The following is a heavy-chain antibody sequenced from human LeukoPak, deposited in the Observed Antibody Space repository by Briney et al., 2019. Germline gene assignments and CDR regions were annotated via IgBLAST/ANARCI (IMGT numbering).Heavy chain of an antibody. D-gene: IGHD4-11*01. CDR2: IYYSGST. Sequence: SETLSLTCTVSGGSISSGGYYWSWIRQHPGKGLEWIGYIYYSGSTYYNPSLKSRVTISVDTSKKQFSLKLSSVTAADTAVYYCARGSGWDYRVDYWGQGTLVTVSS. J-gene: IGHJ4*02. V-gene: IGHV4-31*03. CDR3: ARGSGWDYRVDY. CDR1: GGSISSGGYY.